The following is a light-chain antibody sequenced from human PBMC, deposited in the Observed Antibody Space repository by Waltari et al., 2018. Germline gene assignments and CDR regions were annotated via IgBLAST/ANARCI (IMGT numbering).Light chain of an antibody. CDR3: QDWGTVII. V-gene: IGLV4-69*01. CDR2: LNSDGTY. Sequence: QLVLTQSPSASASLGASVKLTCTLSSGHSTYAIAWHQQQPEKGPRYLMKLNSDGTYTKGELIPDPSSASSTGAQRYLTSTGLQSEDAADYYCQDWGTVIIFGTETKVTDL. CDR1: SGHSTYA. J-gene: IGLJ1*01.